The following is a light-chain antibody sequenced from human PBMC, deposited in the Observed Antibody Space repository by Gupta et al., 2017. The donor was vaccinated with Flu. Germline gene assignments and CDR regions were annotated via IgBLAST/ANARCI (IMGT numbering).Light chain of an antibody. V-gene: IGLV2-11*01. J-gene: IGLJ3*02. CDR1: SSDVGNYNY. CDR2: DVT. CDR3: SSYAGAYTWV. Sequence: QSALTQPHSVSGSPGPSVTISCTGTSSDVGNYNYVSWYQHYPGKAPNLIIYDVTKRPSGVPDRFSGSKSGNSASLTISARQADDEGDYFCSSYAGAYTWVFGGGTKLTVL.